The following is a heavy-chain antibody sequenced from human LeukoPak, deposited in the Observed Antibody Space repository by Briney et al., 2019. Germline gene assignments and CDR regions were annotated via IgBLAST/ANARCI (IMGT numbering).Heavy chain of an antibody. CDR1: GGSISSYC. CDR2: ISDIGSI. J-gene: IGHJ6*02. CDR3: ARVDTTYYYYGMDV. V-gene: IGHV4-59*12. Sequence: SETLSLTCTVSGGSISSYCWSWIRQPPGKGLEWIAYISDIGSINYNPSLKSRVTISLDTSKNQFSLKLSSVTAADTAVYYCARVDTTYYYYGMDVWGQGTTATVSS. D-gene: IGHD5-18*01.